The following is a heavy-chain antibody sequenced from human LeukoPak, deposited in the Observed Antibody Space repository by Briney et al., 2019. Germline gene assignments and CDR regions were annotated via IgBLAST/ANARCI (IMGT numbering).Heavy chain of an antibody. D-gene: IGHD3-10*01. CDR1: GYSISSGYY. Sequence: PSETLSLTYAVSGYSISSGYYWGWIRPPPGKGLEWIGSMSHNRGTYYNPSLKSRVTISMDTSKNQFSLRLSSVTAADTAVYYCASYYASGVSAYNYYGMDVWGKGTTVTVSS. V-gene: IGHV4-38-2*01. CDR2: MSHNRGT. J-gene: IGHJ6*04. CDR3: ASYYASGVSAYNYYGMDV.